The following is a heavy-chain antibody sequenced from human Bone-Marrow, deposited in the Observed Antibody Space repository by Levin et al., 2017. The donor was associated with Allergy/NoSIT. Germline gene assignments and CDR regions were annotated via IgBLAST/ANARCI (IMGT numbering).Heavy chain of an antibody. CDR3: ARDFRGQQLTTNWFDP. D-gene: IGHD6-13*01. Sequence: SVKVSCKASGGTFSSYAISWVRQAPGQGLEWMGGIIPIFGTANYAQKFQGRVTITADESTSTAYMELSSLRSEDTAVYYCARDFRGQQLTTNWFDPWGQGTLVTVSS. V-gene: IGHV1-69*13. CDR1: GGTFSSYA. CDR2: IIPIFGTA. J-gene: IGHJ5*02.